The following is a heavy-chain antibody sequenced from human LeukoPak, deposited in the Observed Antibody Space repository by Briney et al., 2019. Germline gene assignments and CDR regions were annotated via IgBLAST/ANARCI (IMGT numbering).Heavy chain of an antibody. CDR3: AGGSDFVWGSYRPYFDY. V-gene: IGHV3-21*01. CDR2: ISGSTSYI. D-gene: IGHD3-16*02. Sequence: GGSLRLSCVASAFTFRTYSMHWVRQAPGKGLEWVSSISGSTSYIYYADSVRGRFTISRDNAKNSLYPQMNSLRAEDTAVYYCAGGSDFVWGSYRPYFDYWGQGTLVTVSS. CDR1: AFTFRTYS. J-gene: IGHJ4*02.